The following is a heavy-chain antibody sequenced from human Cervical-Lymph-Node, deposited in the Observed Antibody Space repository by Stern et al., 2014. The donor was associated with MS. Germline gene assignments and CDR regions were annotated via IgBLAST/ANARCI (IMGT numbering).Heavy chain of an antibody. D-gene: IGHD3-16*02. Sequence: EVQLVQSGAEVKKPGESLKISCEGSRNTFTNYWIAWVRQMPGKGLEWMGIIYPGDSNIRYSPAFQGQVTISANKAISTASLQWNSLKASDTAIYYCAAIGHIWGTYRYYYFDYWGQGTLVTVSS. V-gene: IGHV5-51*01. J-gene: IGHJ4*02. CDR1: RNTFTNYW. CDR2: IYPGDSNI. CDR3: AAIGHIWGTYRYYYFDY.